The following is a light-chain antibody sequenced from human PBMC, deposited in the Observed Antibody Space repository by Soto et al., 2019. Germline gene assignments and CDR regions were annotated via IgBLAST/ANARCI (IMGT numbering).Light chain of an antibody. V-gene: IGKV1-39*01. CDR3: QQSYSTPLT. J-gene: IGKJ4*01. Sequence: DIQMTQSPSSLSASVRDRVTITCRASQSISNYLNWYQQKPGKAPKLLIYAASSLQSGVPSRLSGSGSGADFTLTISSLQPEDFATYYCQQSYSTPLTFGGGTKVEIK. CDR1: QSISNY. CDR2: AAS.